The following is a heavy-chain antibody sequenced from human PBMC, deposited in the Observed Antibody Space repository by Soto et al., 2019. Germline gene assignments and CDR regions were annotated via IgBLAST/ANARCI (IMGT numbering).Heavy chain of an antibody. Sequence: QVQLQESGPGLVKPSETLSLACTVSHGSISSSYWSWIRQPPGKGLEWIGYISNPGKTAYHPSLNGRVTFSIDTAKHRVSLRLSSVTAADTAVYYWARHEDLDSYYFDSWGRGTLVTVSS. V-gene: IGHV4-59*08. CDR1: HGSISSSY. CDR3: ARHEDLDSYYFDS. CDR2: ISNPGKT. J-gene: IGHJ4*02.